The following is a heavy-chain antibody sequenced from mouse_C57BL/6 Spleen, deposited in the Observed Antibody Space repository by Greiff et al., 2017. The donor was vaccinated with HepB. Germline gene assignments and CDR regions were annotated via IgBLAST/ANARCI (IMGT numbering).Heavy chain of an antibody. J-gene: IGHJ3*01. CDR1: GYSFTSYY. CDR2: IYPGSGNT. V-gene: IGHV1-66*01. D-gene: IGHD2-2*01. CDR3: ARYYGYDLAWFAY. Sequence: QVQLKQSGPELVKPGASVKISCKASGYSFTSYYIHWVKQRPGQGLEWIGWIYPGSGNTKYNEKFKGKATLTADTSSSTAYMQLSSLTSEDSAVYYCARYYGYDLAWFAYWGQGTLVTVSA.